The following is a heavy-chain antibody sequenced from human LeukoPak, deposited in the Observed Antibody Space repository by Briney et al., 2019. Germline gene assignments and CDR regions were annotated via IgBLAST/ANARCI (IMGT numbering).Heavy chain of an antibody. CDR1: GFTFSSYW. CDR3: ARTNGADAFDI. Sequence: GGSLRLSCAASGFTFSSYWMSWVRQAPGKWLEWVANIKQDGSEKYYVDSVKGRFTISRDNAKNSLYLQMNSLRAEDTAVYYYARTNGADAFDIWGQGTMVTVSS. D-gene: IGHD1-26*01. V-gene: IGHV3-7*01. CDR2: IKQDGSEK. J-gene: IGHJ3*02.